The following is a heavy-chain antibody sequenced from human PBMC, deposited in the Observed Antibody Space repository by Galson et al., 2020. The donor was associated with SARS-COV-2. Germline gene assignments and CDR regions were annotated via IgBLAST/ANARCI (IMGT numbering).Heavy chain of an antibody. Sequence: GGSLRLSCVASGFSFSSYDMHWVRQAPGKGLEWVSYISSTSSDITYYADSVKGRFTISRDNGKKSLYLQMNSLRAEDTAVYYCARDSYEYVWGSYHSFFYWGQGTPVTVSS. V-gene: IGHV3-48*03. J-gene: IGHJ4*02. CDR2: ISSTSSDIT. D-gene: IGHD3-16*02. CDR3: ARDSYEYVWGSYHSFFY. CDR1: GFSFSSYD.